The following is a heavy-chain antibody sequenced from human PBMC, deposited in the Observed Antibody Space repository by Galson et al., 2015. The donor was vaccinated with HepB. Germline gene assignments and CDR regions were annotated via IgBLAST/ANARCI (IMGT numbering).Heavy chain of an antibody. CDR2: INHSGST. Sequence: ETLSLTCAVYGGSFSGYYWSWIRQPPGKGLEWIGEINHSGSTNCNPSLKSRVTISVDTSKNQFSLKLSSVTAADTAVYYCARGPRQWLRLFDYWGQGTLVTVSS. V-gene: IGHV4-34*01. J-gene: IGHJ4*02. CDR3: ARGPRQWLRLFDY. D-gene: IGHD6-19*01. CDR1: GGSFSGYY.